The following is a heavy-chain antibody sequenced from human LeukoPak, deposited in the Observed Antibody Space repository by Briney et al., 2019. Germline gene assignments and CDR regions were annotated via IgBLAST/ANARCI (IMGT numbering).Heavy chain of an antibody. CDR3: ARAPVLRYFDWLFSRAADV. J-gene: IGHJ6*02. Sequence: ASVKVSCKASGDTFTGYYMHWVRQAPGQGLEWMGWINPNSGGTNYAQKFQGRVTMTRDTSISTAYMELSRLRSDDTAVYYCARAPVLRYFDWLFSRAADVWGQGTTVTVSS. CDR2: INPNSGGT. CDR1: GDTFTGYY. D-gene: IGHD3-9*01. V-gene: IGHV1-2*02.